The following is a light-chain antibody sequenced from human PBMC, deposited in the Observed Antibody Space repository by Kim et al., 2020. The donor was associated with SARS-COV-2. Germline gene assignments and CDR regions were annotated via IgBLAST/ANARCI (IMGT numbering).Light chain of an antibody. V-gene: IGKV1-33*01. J-gene: IGKJ4*01. CDR3: QQFGDLPLT. Sequence: ASVGDRVTITCPASQDITNYLNWYQQKPWKAPKLLIYDATNLETGVPSRFSGSGSGTDFTFTINTLQPEDIATYYCQQFGDLPLTFGGGTKVDIK. CDR2: DAT. CDR1: QDITNY.